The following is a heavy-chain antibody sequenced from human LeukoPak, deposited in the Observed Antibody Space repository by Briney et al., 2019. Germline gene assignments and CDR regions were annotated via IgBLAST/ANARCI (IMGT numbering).Heavy chain of an antibody. CDR3: AKKGATTGDFDY. D-gene: IGHD1-26*01. V-gene: IGHV3-23*01. Sequence: GGSQRLSCAASGFTFSNFLMTWVRQAPGKGPEWVSAISGSGGGTYYADSVKGRFTISRDNSKNTLYLQMNSLRAEDTAVYYCAKKGATTGDFDYWGQGTLVTVSS. CDR1: GFTFSNFL. CDR2: ISGSGGGT. J-gene: IGHJ4*02.